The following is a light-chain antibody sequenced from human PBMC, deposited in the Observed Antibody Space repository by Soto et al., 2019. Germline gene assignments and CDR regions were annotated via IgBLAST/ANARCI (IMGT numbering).Light chain of an antibody. CDR2: KAS. V-gene: IGKV1-5*03. Sequence: DIPMTQSPSTLSASVGDRVTITCRASQSISSWLAWYQQKPGKAPKLLIYKASSLESGVPSRFSGSGSGTEFTLTISSLQPYDFATYYCQQYNSYWTFGQGTKVEIK. J-gene: IGKJ1*01. CDR1: QSISSW. CDR3: QQYNSYWT.